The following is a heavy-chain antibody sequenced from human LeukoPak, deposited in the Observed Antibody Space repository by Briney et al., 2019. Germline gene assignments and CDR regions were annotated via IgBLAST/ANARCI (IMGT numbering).Heavy chain of an antibody. D-gene: IGHD6-13*01. Sequence: ASVEVSGKASGYTFTSYGISWLPQAPGQGLEWMGWISAYNGNTNDAQKLQGRGTRTTDTSTSTAYMELRSLRSDDTAVYYCASSSSWYPYYYGMDVWGQGTTVTVSS. CDR3: ASSSSWYPYYYGMDV. J-gene: IGHJ6*02. V-gene: IGHV1-18*01. CDR2: ISAYNGNT. CDR1: GYTFTSYG.